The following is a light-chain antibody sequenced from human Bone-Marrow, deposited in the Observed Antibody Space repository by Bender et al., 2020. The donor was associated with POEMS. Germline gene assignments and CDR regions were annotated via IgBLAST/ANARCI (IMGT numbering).Light chain of an antibody. CDR2: DVT. CDR1: SSDIGRHNF. J-gene: IGLJ1*01. CDR3: SSRAISGTFV. Sequence: QSALTQPPSASGSPGQSVTISCTGTSSDIGRHNFVSWYRQHPGKAPKLIIYDVTKRPSGVPDRFSGSKSGNTASLTVSGLQAEDEADYYCSSRAISGTFVFGTGTKVTV. V-gene: IGLV2-8*01.